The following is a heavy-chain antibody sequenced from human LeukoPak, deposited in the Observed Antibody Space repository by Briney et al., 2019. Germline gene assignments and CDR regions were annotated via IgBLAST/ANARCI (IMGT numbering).Heavy chain of an antibody. CDR1: GDSVSSNSAG. Sequence: SQTLSLTCAISGDSVSSNSAGWNWIRQSPSRGLEWLGRTYYRFKWYSDYAVSVKSRITINPDTSKNQFSLQLNSVTPEDTAVYYCTRDSGNWGAYYYYYGMGVWGQGTTVTVSS. CDR3: TRDSGNWGAYYYYYGMGV. D-gene: IGHD7-27*01. CDR2: TYYRFKWYS. V-gene: IGHV6-1*01. J-gene: IGHJ6*02.